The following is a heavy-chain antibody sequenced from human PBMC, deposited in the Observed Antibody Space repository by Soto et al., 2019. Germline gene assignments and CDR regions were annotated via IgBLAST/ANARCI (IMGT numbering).Heavy chain of an antibody. D-gene: IGHD3-3*01. Sequence: GASVKVSCKASGGTFSSYTISWVRQAPGQGLEWMERIIAILGIENYAQKFQGRVTITTDTSASTAYMELSSLRSEDTAVYYCARSSTIFGVVTPYYYYGMDVWGQGTTVTVSS. CDR2: IIAILGIE. CDR3: ARSSTIFGVVTPYYYYGMDV. V-gene: IGHV1-69*02. CDR1: GGTFSSYT. J-gene: IGHJ6*02.